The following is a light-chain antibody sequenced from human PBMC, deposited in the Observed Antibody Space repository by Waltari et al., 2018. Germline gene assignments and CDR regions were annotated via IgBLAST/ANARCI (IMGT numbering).Light chain of an antibody. CDR1: NIGSKS. CDR2: VES. CDR3: QVWDFSVDHV. V-gene: IGLV3-21*02. Sequence: YVLTQPPSVSVAPGQTARISCGGNNIGSKSVHWYQHNPGQAPGRVVSVESDRPSGIPERCSGSKSGNTATRTITRVEAGDEADYYCQVWDFSVDHVFGGGTKLTVL. J-gene: IGLJ2*01.